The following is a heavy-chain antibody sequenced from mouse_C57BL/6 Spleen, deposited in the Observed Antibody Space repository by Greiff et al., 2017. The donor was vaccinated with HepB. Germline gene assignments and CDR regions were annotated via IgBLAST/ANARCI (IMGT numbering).Heavy chain of an antibody. CDR2: INPSSGYT. D-gene: IGHD4-1*01. J-gene: IGHJ4*01. CDR1: GYTFTSYT. CDR3: AREELTGAMDY. Sequence: LQQSGAELARPGASVKMSCKASGYTFTSYTMHWVQQRPGQGLEWIGYINPSSGYTKYNQKFKDKATLTADKSSSTAYMQLSSLTSEDSAVYYCAREELTGAMDYWGQGTSVTVSS. V-gene: IGHV1-4*01.